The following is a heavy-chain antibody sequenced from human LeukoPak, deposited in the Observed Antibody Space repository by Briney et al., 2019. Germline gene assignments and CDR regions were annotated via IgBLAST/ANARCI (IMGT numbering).Heavy chain of an antibody. J-gene: IGHJ4*02. CDR1: GFTFSHYG. D-gene: IGHD2-21*01. CDR2: ISHDGSHK. Sequence: GGSLRLSCAGSGFTFSHYGMHWVRQAPGQGLEWVAVISHDGSHKNYADSVKGRFSISRDNSKDTLYLQLNSLRAEDTAVYYCAKGIRSESDFWGQGTLVTVSS. CDR3: AKGIRSESDF. V-gene: IGHV3-30*18.